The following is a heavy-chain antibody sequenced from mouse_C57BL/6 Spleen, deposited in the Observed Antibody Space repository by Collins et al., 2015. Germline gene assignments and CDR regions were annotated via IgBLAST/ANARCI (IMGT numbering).Heavy chain of an antibody. CDR3: ARDDYGGIYFDY. D-gene: IGHD2-4*01. V-gene: IGHV14-2*01. CDR1: GFNIKDYY. CDR2: IDPEDGET. Sequence: EVQLQQSGAELVKPGASVKLSCTASGFNIKDYYMYWVKQRTEQGLEWIGRIDPEDGETKYAPKFQGKATLTADTSSNIAYLQLSSLTSEDTAAYYCARDDYGGIYFDYWGQGTTLTVSS. J-gene: IGHJ2*01.